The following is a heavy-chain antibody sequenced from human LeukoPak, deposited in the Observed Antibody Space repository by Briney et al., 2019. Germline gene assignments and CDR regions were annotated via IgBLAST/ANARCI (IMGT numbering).Heavy chain of an antibody. CDR3: AHSGYSYGYGGY. CDR1: GLTFSSYA. D-gene: IGHD5-18*01. J-gene: IGHJ4*02. Sequence: GGSLRLSCAASGLTFSSYAMHWVRQAPGKGLEYVSAISSNGGSTYYANSVKGRFTISRDNSKNTLYLQMNSLRAEDTAVYYCAHSGYSYGYGGYWGQGTLVTVSS. V-gene: IGHV3-64*01. CDR2: ISSNGGST.